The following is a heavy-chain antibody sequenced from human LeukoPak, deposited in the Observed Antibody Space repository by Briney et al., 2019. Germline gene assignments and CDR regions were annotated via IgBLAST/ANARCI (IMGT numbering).Heavy chain of an antibody. D-gene: IGHD3-22*01. J-gene: IGHJ4*02. CDR1: GYSISSGYY. Sequence: SETLSLTCTVSGYSISSGYYWGWIRQPPGKGLEWIGSIYYSGSTYYNPSLKSRVTISVDTSKNQFSLKLSSVTAADTAVYYCARDSRDYYDSSGEDYWGQGTLVTVSS. CDR3: ARDSRDYYDSSGEDY. V-gene: IGHV4-38-2*02. CDR2: IYYSGST.